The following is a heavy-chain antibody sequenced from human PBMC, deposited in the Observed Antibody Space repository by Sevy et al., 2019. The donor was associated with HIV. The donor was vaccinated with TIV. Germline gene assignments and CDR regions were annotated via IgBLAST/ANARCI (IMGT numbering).Heavy chain of an antibody. D-gene: IGHD2-2*01. Sequence: SETLSLTCAVYGGSFSGYYWSWIRQPPGKGLEWIGEINHSGSTNYNPSLKSRVTISVDTSKNQLSLKLSSVTAADTAVYYCARGSQRRYCSSTSCYQNWFDPWGQGTLVTVSS. J-gene: IGHJ5*02. CDR2: INHSGST. CDR1: GGSFSGYY. V-gene: IGHV4-34*01. CDR3: ARGSQRRYCSSTSCYQNWFDP.